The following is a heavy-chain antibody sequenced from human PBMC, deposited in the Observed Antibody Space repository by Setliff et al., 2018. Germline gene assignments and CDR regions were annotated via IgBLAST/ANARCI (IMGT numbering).Heavy chain of an antibody. CDR3: ARHFGASDAFDI. V-gene: IGHV5-51*01. Sequence: ESLKISCKVSGYGFTSYWIGWVRQMPGKGLEWMGITYPGDSDTRYSPSFQGQVTISADKSISTAYLQWSSLKASDTAMYYCARHFGASDAFDIWGQGTMVTVSS. J-gene: IGHJ3*02. D-gene: IGHD3-10*01. CDR2: TYPGDSDT. CDR1: GYGFTSYW.